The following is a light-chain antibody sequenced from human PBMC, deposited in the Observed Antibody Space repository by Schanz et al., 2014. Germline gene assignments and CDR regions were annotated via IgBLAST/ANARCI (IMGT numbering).Light chain of an antibody. J-gene: IGKJ4*01. V-gene: IGKV3-20*01. CDR1: QSVSSTY. CDR2: GAS. CDR3: QQFGASPALI. Sequence: EIVLTQSPGTLSLSPGERATLSCRASQSVSSTYLGWYQQKPGQAPRLLIYGASSRATGIPDRFSGSGSGTDFTLTISRLEPEDFAVYYCQQFGASPALIFGGGTKVEIK.